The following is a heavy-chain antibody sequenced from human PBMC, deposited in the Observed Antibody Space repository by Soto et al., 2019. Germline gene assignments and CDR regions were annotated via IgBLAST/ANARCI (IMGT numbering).Heavy chain of an antibody. Sequence: QVQLQESGPGLMKPSGTLSLTCAVSGGSISSTNWWSWVRQPPGKGLEWIAEIHHSGRTNYNPSLKSSVTISVDKSKNQVSLRVDSVTAADTAVYYCARHGVYYFDYWGQGTLVTVSS. CDR3: ARHGVYYFDY. CDR2: IHHSGRT. D-gene: IGHD4-17*01. CDR1: GGSISSTNW. J-gene: IGHJ4*02. V-gene: IGHV4-4*02.